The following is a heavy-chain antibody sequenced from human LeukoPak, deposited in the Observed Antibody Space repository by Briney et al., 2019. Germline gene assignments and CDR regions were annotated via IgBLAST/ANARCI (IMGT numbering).Heavy chain of an antibody. CDR3: AQLSGYSSGHYYSDY. J-gene: IGHJ4*02. Sequence: SETLSLTCTVSGGSISSDYWSWIRQPPGKGLEWIGYIYYRGSTNYNPSLKSRVTISVDTSKNQFSLKLSSVTAADTAVYYCAQLSGYSSGHYYSDYWGQGTLVTVSS. CDR2: IYYRGST. V-gene: IGHV4-59*01. D-gene: IGHD3-22*01. CDR1: GGSISSDY.